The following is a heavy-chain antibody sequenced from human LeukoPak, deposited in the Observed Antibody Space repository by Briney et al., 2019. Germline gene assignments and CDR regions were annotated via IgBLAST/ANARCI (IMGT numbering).Heavy chain of an antibody. V-gene: IGHV3-23*01. CDR2: ISGSGGST. J-gene: IGHJ2*01. D-gene: IGHD6-13*01. Sequence: PGRSLRLSCTASGFTFSSYAMSWVRQAPGKGLEWVSAISGSGGSTYYADSVKGRFTISRDNSKNTLYLQMNSLRVDDTAMYYCARDRAATGDWYFDLWGRGTLVTVSS. CDR3: ARDRAATGDWYFDL. CDR1: GFTFSSYA.